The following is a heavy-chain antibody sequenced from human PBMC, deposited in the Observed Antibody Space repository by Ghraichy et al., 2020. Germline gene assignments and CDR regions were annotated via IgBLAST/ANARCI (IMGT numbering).Heavy chain of an antibody. CDR2: ISTSSSYI. V-gene: IGHV3-21*01. CDR1: GFTFSSYD. Sequence: GDSLNISCAVSGFTFSSYDMNWVRQAPGMGLEWVSYISTSSSYIYYADSVKGRFTISRDNAKNSLSLQMNSLRAEDTAVYYCARDPGYCSGGRCYGDAFDIWGQGTMVTVSS. CDR3: ARDPGYCSGGRCYGDAFDI. D-gene: IGHD2-15*01. J-gene: IGHJ3*02.